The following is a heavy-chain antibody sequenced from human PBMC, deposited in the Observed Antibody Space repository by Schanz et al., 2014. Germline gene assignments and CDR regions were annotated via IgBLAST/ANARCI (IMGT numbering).Heavy chain of an antibody. V-gene: IGHV3-74*02. CDR1: GLTFTSAW. Sequence: EVHLLESGGGLVKPGGSLRLSCATSGLTFTSAWMHWVRQAPGKGLVWVSRINGDGSRTAYADSVKGRFTISRDNSKNTLFLQMNSLRAEDTAVYYCARIGGSVFDYWAQGTLVTVSS. CDR2: INGDGSRT. CDR3: ARIGGSVFDY. D-gene: IGHD3-10*01. J-gene: IGHJ4*02.